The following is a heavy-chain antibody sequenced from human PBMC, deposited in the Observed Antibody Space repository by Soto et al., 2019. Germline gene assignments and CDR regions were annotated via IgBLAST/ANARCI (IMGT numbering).Heavy chain of an antibody. CDR1: GFTFSSYS. CDR2: ISSSSSTI. CDR3: ARDGKWVSSWPGLWFDP. Sequence: GGSLRLSCAASGFTFSSYSMNWVRQAPGKGLEWVSYISSSSSTIYYADSVKGRFTISRDNAKNSLYLQMNSLRAEDTAVYYCARDGKWVSSWPGLWFDPWGQGTLVTVSS. V-gene: IGHV3-48*01. D-gene: IGHD6-13*01. J-gene: IGHJ5*02.